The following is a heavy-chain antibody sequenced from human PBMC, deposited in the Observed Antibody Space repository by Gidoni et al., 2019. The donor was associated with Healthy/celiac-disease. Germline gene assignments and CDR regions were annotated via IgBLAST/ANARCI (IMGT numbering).Heavy chain of an antibody. D-gene: IGHD1-1*01. J-gene: IGHJ4*02. Sequence: QLQLQESGPGLAKPSETLSLTCTVSGGSISSSSYYWGWIRQPPGKGLEWIGSIYYSGSTYYNPSLKSRVTISVDTSKNQFSLKLSSVTAADTAVYYCARVNADHDPLFDYWGQGTLVTVSS. V-gene: IGHV4-39*07. CDR2: IYYSGST. CDR1: GGSISSSSYY. CDR3: ARVNADHDPLFDY.